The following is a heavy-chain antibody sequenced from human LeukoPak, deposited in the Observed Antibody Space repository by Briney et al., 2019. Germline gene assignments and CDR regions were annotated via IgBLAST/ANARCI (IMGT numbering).Heavy chain of an antibody. V-gene: IGHV3-21*01. CDR3: ARAYYYDSSGYPPLDAFDI. CDR2: ISSSSSYI. Sequence: GGSLRLSCTASGFTFSSYSMNWVRQAPGKGLEWVSSISSSSSYIYYADSVKGRFTISRDNAKNSLYLQMYSLRAEDTAVYYCARAYYYDSSGYPPLDAFDIWGQGTMVTVSS. D-gene: IGHD3-22*01. CDR1: GFTFSSYS. J-gene: IGHJ3*02.